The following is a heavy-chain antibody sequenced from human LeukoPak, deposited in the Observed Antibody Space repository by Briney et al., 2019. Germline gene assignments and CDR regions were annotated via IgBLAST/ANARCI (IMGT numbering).Heavy chain of an antibody. Sequence: ASVKVSCKASGYTFTSYYMHWVRQAPGQGLEWMGIINPSGGSTSYAQKFQGRVTMTRDTSTSTVYMELSSPRSEDTAVYYCARDTRGIAVAGYYYYGMDVWGQGTTVTVSS. V-gene: IGHV1-46*01. CDR1: GYTFTSYY. J-gene: IGHJ6*02. CDR3: ARDTRGIAVAGYYYYGMDV. CDR2: INPSGGST. D-gene: IGHD6-19*01.